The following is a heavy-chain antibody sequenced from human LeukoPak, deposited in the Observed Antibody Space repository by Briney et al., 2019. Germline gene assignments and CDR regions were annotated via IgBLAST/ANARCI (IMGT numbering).Heavy chain of an antibody. CDR3: ARDRVRGNSNPFFDY. CDR2: IHYSGTT. CDR1: GGSMSGYY. J-gene: IGHJ4*02. V-gene: IGHV4-59*01. Sequence: SETLSLTCTVSGGSMSGYYWSWIRQPPGKGLEWIGYIHYSGTTNYNPSLKSRVTISVDTSKNQFSLKLSSVTAADTAVYYCARDRVRGNSNPFFDYWGQGTLVTVSS. D-gene: IGHD4-11*01.